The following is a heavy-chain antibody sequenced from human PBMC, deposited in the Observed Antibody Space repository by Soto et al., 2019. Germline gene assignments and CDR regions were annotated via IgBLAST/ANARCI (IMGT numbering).Heavy chain of an antibody. D-gene: IGHD6-13*01. J-gene: IGHJ4*02. CDR2: IYWDDDK. V-gene: IGHV2-5*02. CDR3: SLVLTPDYFDY. CDR1: GFSLSTSGVG. Sequence: QITLKESGPTLVKPTQTLTLTCTFSGFSLSTSGVGVGWIRQPPGKALEWLALIYWDDDKRYSPSLKSRLTITKATSKTQVVLTMTTMDPVDTATYYCSLVLTPDYFDYWGQGTLVTVSS.